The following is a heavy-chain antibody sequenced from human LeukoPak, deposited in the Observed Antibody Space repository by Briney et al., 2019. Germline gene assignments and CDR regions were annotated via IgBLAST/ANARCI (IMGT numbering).Heavy chain of an antibody. Sequence: SETLSLTCAVYGGSFSGYYWSWIRQPPGKGLEWIGEINHSGSTNYNPSLKSRVTISVDTSKNQFSLKLSSVTAADTALYYCARGSLYGYNYVYWGQGTLVTVSS. CDR1: GGSFSGYY. D-gene: IGHD5-24*01. J-gene: IGHJ4*02. V-gene: IGHV4-34*01. CDR3: ARGSLYGYNYVY. CDR2: INHSGST.